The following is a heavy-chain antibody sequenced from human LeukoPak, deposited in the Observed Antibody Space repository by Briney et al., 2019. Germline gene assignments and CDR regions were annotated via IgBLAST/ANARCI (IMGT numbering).Heavy chain of an antibody. CDR1: GGSISSGSYC. V-gene: IGHV4-61*02. CDR3: ARDSHSSGWTYFDS. D-gene: IGHD6-19*01. CDR2: IYTSGST. J-gene: IGHJ4*02. Sequence: SETLSLTCTVSGGSISSGSYCWSWTRPPAGKGLEWIRRIYTSGSTNYSPSLKSRVSISLDTSKNQFSLNLSSVTAADTAVYYCARDSHSSGWTYFDSWGQGTLVTVSS.